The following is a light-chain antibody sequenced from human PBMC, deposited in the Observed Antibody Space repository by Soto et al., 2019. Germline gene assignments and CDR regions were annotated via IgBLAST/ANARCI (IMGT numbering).Light chain of an antibody. CDR1: QSIAAY. J-gene: IGKJ2*01. Sequence: DIQMTQSPSSLSASIGHRVTITCRASQSIAAYLNWYQQKPGKAPNLLIYAASSLQSGVPLRFSGSGSGTDFTLTISNLQPDDSATYYCQQSYSTPYTFGQGTKLEIK. CDR3: QQSYSTPYT. V-gene: IGKV1-39*01. CDR2: AAS.